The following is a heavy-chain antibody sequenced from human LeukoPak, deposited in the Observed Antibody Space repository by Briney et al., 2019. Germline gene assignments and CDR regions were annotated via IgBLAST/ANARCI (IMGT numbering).Heavy chain of an antibody. Sequence: ASVKVSCKASGYTFTNFPMNWVRQAPGQGLEWMGWINTNTGNPTYAQGFTGRFVFSLDTSVSTAYLQISSLKADDTAFHYCARLRTLDYWGQGTLVTVSS. CDR2: INTNTGNP. D-gene: IGHD3-16*01. CDR3: ARLRTLDY. J-gene: IGHJ4*02. V-gene: IGHV7-4-1*02. CDR1: GYTFTNFP.